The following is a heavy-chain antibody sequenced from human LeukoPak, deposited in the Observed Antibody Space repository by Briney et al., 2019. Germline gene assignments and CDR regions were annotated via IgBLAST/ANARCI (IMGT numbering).Heavy chain of an antibody. J-gene: IGHJ3*02. CDR3: ARPPPTGCSNDAFDI. Sequence: GESLKISCKGSGYSFTSYWIGWVRQMPGKGLEWMGIIYPGDSDTRYSPSFQGQVTISADKSISTAYLQWSSLKASDTAMYYCARPPPTGCSNDAFDIWGQGTMVTVSS. V-gene: IGHV5-51*01. CDR2: IYPGDSDT. D-gene: IGHD6-13*01. CDR1: GYSFTSYW.